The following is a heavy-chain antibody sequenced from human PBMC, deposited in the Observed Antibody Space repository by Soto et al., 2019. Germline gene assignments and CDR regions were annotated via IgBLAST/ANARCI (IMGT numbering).Heavy chain of an antibody. CDR2: IYYSGST. V-gene: IGHV4-39*01. CDR3: ASQTAGRLYDILTGYQNYYYYGMNV. J-gene: IGHJ6*02. Sequence: PSETLSLTCTVSGGSISSSSYYWGWIRQPPGKGLEWIGSIYYSGSTYYNTSLKSRVTISVDTSKNQFSLKLSSVTAADTAVYYCASQTAGRLYDILTGYQNYYYYGMNVWGQGTTVTVSS. CDR1: GGSISSSSYY. D-gene: IGHD3-9*01.